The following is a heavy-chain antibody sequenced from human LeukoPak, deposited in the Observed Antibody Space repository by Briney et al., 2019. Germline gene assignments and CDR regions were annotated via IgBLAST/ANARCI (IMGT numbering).Heavy chain of an antibody. V-gene: IGHV3-23*01. D-gene: IGHD6-19*01. CDR2: ISGSGGST. J-gene: IGHJ5*02. CDR3: AKGGSGLYRTYNWFDP. Sequence: GGSLRLSCAASGFTFSSYAMSWVRQAPGKGLEWVSAISGSGGSTYYADSVKGRFTISRDNSKNTLYLQMDSLRAEDTAVYYCAKGGSGLYRTYNWFDPWGQGTLVTVSS. CDR1: GFTFSSYA.